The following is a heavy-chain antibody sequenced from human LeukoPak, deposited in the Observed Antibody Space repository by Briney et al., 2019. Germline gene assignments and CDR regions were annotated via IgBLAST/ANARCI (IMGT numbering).Heavy chain of an antibody. CDR2: IYTSGST. J-gene: IGHJ4*02. CDR1: GGSISGGSYY. CDR3: ASGGYSGSYYTPPDY. D-gene: IGHD1-26*01. Sequence: PSETLSLTCTVSGGSISGGSYYWSWIRQPAGKGLEWIGRIYTSGSTNYSPSLKSRVTISVDTSKNQFSLKVTSVTAADTAVYYCASGGYSGSYYTPPDYWGQGTLVTVSS. V-gene: IGHV4-61*02.